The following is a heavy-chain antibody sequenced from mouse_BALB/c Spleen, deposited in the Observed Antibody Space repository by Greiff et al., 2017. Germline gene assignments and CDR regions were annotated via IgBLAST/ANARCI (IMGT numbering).Heavy chain of an antibody. CDR1: GDSFTSGY. Sequence: VQLQQSGPSLVKPSQTLSLTCSVTGDSFTSGYLNWIRKFPGNKLEYMGYISYSGSTYYNPSLKSRISITRDTSKNQYYLQLNSVTTEDTATYYCERYPNDYGSSYWYFDVWGAGTTVTVSS. CDR2: ISYSGST. CDR3: ERYPNDYGSSYWYFDV. D-gene: IGHD1-1*01. V-gene: IGHV3-8*02. J-gene: IGHJ1*01.